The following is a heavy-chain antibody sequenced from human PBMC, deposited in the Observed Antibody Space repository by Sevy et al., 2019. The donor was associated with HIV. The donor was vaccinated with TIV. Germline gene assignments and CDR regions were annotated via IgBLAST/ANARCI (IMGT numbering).Heavy chain of an antibody. CDR3: ARGPRGGNSNYYYYYGMDV. CDR2: MNPNSGNT. V-gene: IGHV1-8*01. J-gene: IGHJ6*02. D-gene: IGHD2-21*02. Sequence: ASVKVSCKASGYTFTSYDINWVRQATGQGLEWMGWMNPNSGNTGYAQKFQGRVTMTRNTSISTAYMELSSLRSEDTAVYYCARGPRGGNSNYYYYYGMDVWGQGTTVTVSS. CDR1: GYTFTSYD.